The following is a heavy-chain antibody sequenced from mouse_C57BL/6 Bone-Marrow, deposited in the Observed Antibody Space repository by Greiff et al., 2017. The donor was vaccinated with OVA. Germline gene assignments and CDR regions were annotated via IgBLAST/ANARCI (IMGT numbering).Heavy chain of an antibody. J-gene: IGHJ3*01. D-gene: IGHD1-1*01. V-gene: IGHV14-2*01. CDR1: GFNIKDYY. CDR3: ALTTVVAPPFAW. Sequence: EVQVVESGAELVKPGASVKLSCTASGFNIKDYYMHWVKQRTEQGLEWIGRIDPEDGETKYAPKFPGKTTITADTSSNTAYLQLSSLTSEDTAVYYCALTTVVAPPFAWWGQGTLVTVSA. CDR2: IDPEDGET.